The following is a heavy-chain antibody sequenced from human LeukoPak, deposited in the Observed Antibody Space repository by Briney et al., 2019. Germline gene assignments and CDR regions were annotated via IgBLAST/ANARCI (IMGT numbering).Heavy chain of an antibody. V-gene: IGHV7-4-1*02. CDR1: GYTFTSYA. Sequence: GASVKVSCKASGYTFTSYAMSWVRQAPGQGLEWMGWINTNTGHPTYAQGFTGRFVFSLDTSVSTAYLQISSLKAEDTAVYYCANGGLGDYVSPDYYYYGMDVWGQGTTVIVSS. CDR3: ANGGLGDYVSPDYYYYGMDV. D-gene: IGHD4-17*01. J-gene: IGHJ6*02. CDR2: INTNTGHP.